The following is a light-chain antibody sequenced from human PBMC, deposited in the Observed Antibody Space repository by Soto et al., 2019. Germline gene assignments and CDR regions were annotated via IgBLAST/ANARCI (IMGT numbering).Light chain of an antibody. CDR3: QHYDGSPRT. CDR2: GVF. J-gene: IGKJ2*01. V-gene: IGKV3-20*01. CDR1: QAVNNDY. Sequence: ETVLTQSPGTVSLSPGERATLSCTTSQAVNNDYSAWYQQKPAQAPRLLIYGVFNRATGIPDRFSGSGSGTYLTLTISGLEPEDSAIYYCQHYDGSPRTFGQGTNVEI.